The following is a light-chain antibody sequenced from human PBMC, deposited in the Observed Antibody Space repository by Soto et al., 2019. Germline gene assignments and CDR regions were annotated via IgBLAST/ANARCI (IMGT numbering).Light chain of an antibody. CDR3: SSFTGSNTVV. CDR2: EVS. Sequence: QSALTQPASVSGSPGQSITISCTGTSSDVGAYNYVSWYQQHPGKAPKLKISEVSKRPSGVSNRFSGSKSGNTASLTISGLQDEDEAHYYCSSFTGSNTVVFGGGTKLTVL. V-gene: IGLV2-14*01. CDR1: SSDVGAYNY. J-gene: IGLJ2*01.